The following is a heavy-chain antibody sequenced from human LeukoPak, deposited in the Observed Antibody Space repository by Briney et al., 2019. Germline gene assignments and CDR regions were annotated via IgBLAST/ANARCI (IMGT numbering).Heavy chain of an antibody. CDR2: ISSSSSYI. CDR3: AREGREQWPAPNWFDP. J-gene: IGHJ5*02. D-gene: IGHD6-19*01. V-gene: IGHV3-21*01. Sequence: GRSLRLSCAASGFTFSSYSMNWVRQAPGKGLEWVSSISSSSSYIYYADSVKGRFTISRDNAKNSLYLQMNSLRAEDTAVYYCAREGREQWPAPNWFDPWGQGTLVTVSS. CDR1: GFTFSSYS.